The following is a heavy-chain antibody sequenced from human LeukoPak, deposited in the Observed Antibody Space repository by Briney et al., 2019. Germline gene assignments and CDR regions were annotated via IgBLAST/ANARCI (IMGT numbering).Heavy chain of an antibody. CDR2: VFYDGSNK. J-gene: IGHJ4*02. CDR3: ARDQAYYFSFADY. Sequence: GGSLRLSCAASGFTFGSYWMSWVRQAPGKGLEWVAVVFYDGSNKHYADFVKGRFTISRDNSKNTLYLQMNNLRAEDTAVYYCARDQAYYFSFADYWGQGNLVTVSS. D-gene: IGHD2/OR15-2a*01. CDR1: GFTFGSYW. V-gene: IGHV3-33*08.